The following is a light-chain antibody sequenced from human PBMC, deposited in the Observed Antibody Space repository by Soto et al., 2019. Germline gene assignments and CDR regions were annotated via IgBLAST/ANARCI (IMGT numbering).Light chain of an antibody. CDR1: QSFSSN. CDR2: GAS. Sequence: EVVLTQSPATLSVSPGERATLSCRASQSFSSNLAFYHQKPGQAPRLPTYGASTSATGIPARFRGSGSGTEFTLAFSILQSEDFAVYFCQQYNNWPRTFGQGTKVDI. CDR3: QQYNNWPRT. V-gene: IGKV3-15*01. J-gene: IGKJ1*01.